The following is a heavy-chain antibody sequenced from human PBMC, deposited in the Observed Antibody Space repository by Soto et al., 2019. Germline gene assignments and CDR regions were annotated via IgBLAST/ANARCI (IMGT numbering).Heavy chain of an antibody. J-gene: IGHJ1*01. CDR1: GGSISSGGYY. CDR2: IYYSGST. D-gene: IGHD1-1*01. V-gene: IGHV4-31*03. CDR3: SRANDGAGSGISPREFQP. Sequence: TLALTCTVSGGSISSGGYYWSWIRQHPGKVLEWIGYIYYSGSTYYNPSLKSRVTISVDTSKNHFSLKLSSVTAADTDVYYLSRANDGAGSGISPREFQPCGHGTLVTVSS.